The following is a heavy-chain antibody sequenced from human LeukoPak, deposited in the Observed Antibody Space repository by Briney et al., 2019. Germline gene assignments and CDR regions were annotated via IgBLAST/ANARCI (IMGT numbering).Heavy chain of an antibody. CDR3: ARAKLDDCGGVCDQYFQH. CDR2: INPNSGGT. J-gene: IGHJ1*01. Sequence: GASVKVSCKASGGTFSSYAISWVRQAPGQGLEWMGWINPNSGGTNFAQKFQGRVTLTRDTSINTAYMELSSLRSDDTAVYYCARAKLDDCGGVCDQYFQHWGQGTLVTVSS. D-gene: IGHD2-21*02. V-gene: IGHV1-2*02. CDR1: GGTFSSYA.